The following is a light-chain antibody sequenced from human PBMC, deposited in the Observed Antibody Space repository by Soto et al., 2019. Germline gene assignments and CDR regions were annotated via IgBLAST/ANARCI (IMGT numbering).Light chain of an antibody. V-gene: IGKV1-5*03. CDR1: QSISSW. CDR2: RAS. CDR3: QKYNSYPLT. Sequence: DIQMTQSPSTLSASVGDRVTITCRASQSISSWLAWYQQKPGKAPKLLIYRASTLESGVPSRFSGSGSGTEFTLTITSLQSDDFATYYCQKYNSYPLTFGGGTKVEIK. J-gene: IGKJ4*01.